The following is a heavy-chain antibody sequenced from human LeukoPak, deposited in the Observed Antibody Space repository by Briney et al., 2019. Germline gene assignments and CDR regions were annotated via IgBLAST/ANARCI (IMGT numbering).Heavy chain of an antibody. D-gene: IGHD6-13*01. Sequence: AGGSLRLSCAASGFTFSSYWMHWVRQAPGKGLVWVSRTNSDGRSTDYADSVKGRFTISRDNAKNTLYLQMNSLRAEDTAVYYCATFIAAAGRYFDYWGQGTLVTVSS. J-gene: IGHJ4*02. CDR3: ATFIAAAGRYFDY. CDR2: TNSDGRST. CDR1: GFTFSSYW. V-gene: IGHV3-74*01.